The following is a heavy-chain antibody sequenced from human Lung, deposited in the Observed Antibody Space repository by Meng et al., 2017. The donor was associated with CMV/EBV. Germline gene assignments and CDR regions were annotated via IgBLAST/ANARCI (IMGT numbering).Heavy chain of an antibody. CDR1: GYSFGDYW. Sequence: GASXKISWRNLGYSFGDYWLGWGPQMPGKGLEWMGIIRPDGSAAQYSPSVHGQVTMSVDTSDNTAYLQWANLEASDTAFYFCVRHRYYEMWGQGTLVTVSS. CDR3: VRHRYYEM. D-gene: IGHD3-22*01. CDR2: IRPDGSAA. J-gene: IGHJ4*03. V-gene: IGHV5-51*01.